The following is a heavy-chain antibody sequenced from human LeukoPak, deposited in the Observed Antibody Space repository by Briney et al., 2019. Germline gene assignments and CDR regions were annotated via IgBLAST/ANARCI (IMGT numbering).Heavy chain of an antibody. CDR3: ARVNLGIAARGYWFDP. J-gene: IGHJ5*02. CDR1: GGSISSSSYC. Sequence: PSETLSLTCTVSGGSISSSSYCWGWIRQPPGKGLEWIGSIYYSGSTYYNPSLKSRVTISVDTSKNQFSLKLSSVTAADTAVYYCARVNLGIAARGYWFDPWGQGTLVTVSS. V-gene: IGHV4-39*07. D-gene: IGHD6-6*01. CDR2: IYYSGST.